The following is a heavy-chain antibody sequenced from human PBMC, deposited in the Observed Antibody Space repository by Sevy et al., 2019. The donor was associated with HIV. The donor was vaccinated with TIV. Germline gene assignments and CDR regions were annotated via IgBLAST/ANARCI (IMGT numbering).Heavy chain of an antibody. J-gene: IGHJ3*02. CDR2: IYYSGST. Sequence: SQTLSLTCTVSGGSISSSSYYWGWIRQPPGKGLEWIGSIYYSGSTYYNPSLKSRVTISVDTSKNQFSLKLSSVTAADTAVYYCARHGVYGSGWRPAPGTFDIWGQGTMVTVSS. V-gene: IGHV4-39*01. CDR1: GGSISSSSYY. CDR3: ARHGVYGSGWRPAPGTFDI. D-gene: IGHD6-19*01.